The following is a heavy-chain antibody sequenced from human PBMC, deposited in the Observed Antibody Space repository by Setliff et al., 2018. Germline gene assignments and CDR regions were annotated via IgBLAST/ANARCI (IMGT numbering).Heavy chain of an antibody. V-gene: IGHV4-38-2*01. Sequence: SETLSLTCAVSGYSIRSGYYWGWIRQPPGKGLEWIGEINHSGTTNYNPSLKSRVTISVDTSKKQFSLKLSSVTAADTAVYYCAKFGPLDLTGDWAFDNWGQGTLVTVSS. CDR2: INHSGTT. J-gene: IGHJ4*02. D-gene: IGHD7-27*01. CDR1: GYSIRSGYY. CDR3: AKFGPLDLTGDWAFDN.